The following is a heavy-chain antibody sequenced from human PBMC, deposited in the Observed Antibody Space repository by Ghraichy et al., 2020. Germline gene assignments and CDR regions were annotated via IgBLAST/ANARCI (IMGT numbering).Heavy chain of an antibody. V-gene: IGHV4-59*01. Sequence: SETLSLTCTVSGGSISSYYWSWIRQPPGKGLEWIGYIYYSGSTNYNPSLKSRVTISVDTSKNQFSLKLSSVTAADTAVYYCAREVAGTGVSDYWGQGTLVTVSS. J-gene: IGHJ4*02. CDR3: AREVAGTGVSDY. D-gene: IGHD6-19*01. CDR1: GGSISSYY. CDR2: IYYSGST.